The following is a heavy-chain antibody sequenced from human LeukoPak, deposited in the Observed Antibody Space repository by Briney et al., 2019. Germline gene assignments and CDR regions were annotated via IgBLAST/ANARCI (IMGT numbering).Heavy chain of an antibody. CDR3: ARGSDYYDSSGYGYYYYGMDV. D-gene: IGHD3-22*01. J-gene: IGHJ6*02. Sequence: ASVKVSCKASGYTFTSYDINWVRQATGQGLEWMGWMNPNSGNTGYAQKFQGRVTMTRNTSISTAYMELSSLRSEDTAVYYRARGSDYYDSSGYGYYYYGMDVWGQGTTVTVSS. CDR1: GYTFTSYD. V-gene: IGHV1-8*01. CDR2: MNPNSGNT.